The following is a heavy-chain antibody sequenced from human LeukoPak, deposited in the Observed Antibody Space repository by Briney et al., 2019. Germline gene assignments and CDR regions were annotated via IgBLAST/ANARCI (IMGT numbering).Heavy chain of an antibody. CDR1: GFTVSSNC. Sequence: GGSLRLSCAASGFTVSSNCMSWVRQAPGKGLEWVSVIYSGGSTYYADSVKGRFTISRDNSKNTLYLQMNSLRAEDTAVYYCATGVDTAMVTSGYWGQGTLVTVSS. CDR3: ATGVDTAMVTSGY. CDR2: IYSGGST. V-gene: IGHV3-53*01. D-gene: IGHD5-18*01. J-gene: IGHJ4*02.